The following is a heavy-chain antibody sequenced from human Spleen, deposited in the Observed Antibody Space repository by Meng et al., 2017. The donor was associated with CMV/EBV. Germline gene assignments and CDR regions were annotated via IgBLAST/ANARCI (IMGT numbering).Heavy chain of an antibody. J-gene: IGHJ4*02. D-gene: IGHD3-10*01. CDR3: VKASGLYYGSGTFDYFDS. Sequence: GGSRVSCAASGFIFDDYALHWVRLVPGKGLEWVSGISWNSNSIAYVDSVKGRFTISRDNAKNSLHLQMNSLRPEDTALYYCVKASGLYYGSGTFDYFDSWGQGTLVTVSS. V-gene: IGHV3-9*01. CDR1: GFIFDDYA. CDR2: ISWNSNSI.